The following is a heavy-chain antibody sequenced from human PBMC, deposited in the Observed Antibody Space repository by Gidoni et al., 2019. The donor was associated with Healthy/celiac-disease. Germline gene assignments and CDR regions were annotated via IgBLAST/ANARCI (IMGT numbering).Heavy chain of an antibody. CDR2: IWYDGSNK. CDR3: ARGEPEYYYYYGMDV. J-gene: IGHJ6*02. V-gene: IGHV3-33*08. D-gene: IGHD1-26*01. CDR1: RFTFSRYG. Sequence: VQLVESVGGVLQPARSLRLSCPASRFTFSRYGMHWVRQAPGKGLEWVAVIWYDGSNKYYADSVKGRFTISRDNSKNTLYLEMNGQRAEDKDVYYGARGEPEYYYYYGMDVWGQGTTVTVSS.